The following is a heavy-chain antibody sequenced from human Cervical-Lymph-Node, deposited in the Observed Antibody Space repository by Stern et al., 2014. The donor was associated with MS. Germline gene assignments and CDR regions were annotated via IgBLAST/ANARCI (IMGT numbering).Heavy chain of an antibody. V-gene: IGHV1-18*04. Sequence: QVQLGQSGAEVKKPGASVRVSCKTSGYSFTTYGVTWVRQAPGQGLEWMGWISTYNGNTYYAQKYQGRVTMSTDTPTSTAYMDLRSLTSDDTAVYYCARSLSLQLLEYWGQGTLVTVSS. CDR2: ISTYNGNT. CDR3: ARSLSLQLLEY. CDR1: GYSFTTYG. D-gene: IGHD3-3*01. J-gene: IGHJ4*02.